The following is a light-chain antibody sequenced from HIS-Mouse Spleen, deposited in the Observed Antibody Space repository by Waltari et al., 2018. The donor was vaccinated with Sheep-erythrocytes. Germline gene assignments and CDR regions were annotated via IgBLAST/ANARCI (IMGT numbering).Light chain of an antibody. CDR1: SSDVGGYNY. V-gene: IGLV2-11*01. J-gene: IGLJ1*01. CDR3: CSYAGSYNHV. Sequence: QSALTQPRSVSRSPGQSVTISCTGTSSDVGGYNYVSWYQQHPGKAPKPMIYDVSKRPSGVPDRFSGSKSGNTASLTISGLQAEDEADYYCCSYAGSYNHVFATGTKVTVL. CDR2: DVS.